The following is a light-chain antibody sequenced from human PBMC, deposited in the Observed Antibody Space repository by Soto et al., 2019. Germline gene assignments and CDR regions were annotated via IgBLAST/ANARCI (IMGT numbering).Light chain of an antibody. CDR3: QQYNNWPLT. CDR2: GAT. J-gene: IGKJ4*01. CDR1: QSISSD. Sequence: EIVMTQSPATLSVSPGERATLSCRASQSISSDVAWYQQKPGQPPRLLIYGATTRATGIPARFSGSGSGTEFTLTISSLQSEDFAVYYCQQYNNWPLTFGGGTKVDIK. V-gene: IGKV3D-15*01.